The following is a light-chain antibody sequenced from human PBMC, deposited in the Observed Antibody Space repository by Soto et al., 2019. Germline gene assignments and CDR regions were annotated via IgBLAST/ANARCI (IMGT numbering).Light chain of an antibody. CDR2: GNT. V-gene: IGLV1-40*01. Sequence: QAVVTQPPSVSGAPGQRVTISCTGTTSNIGAGYDVHWYRHLPGTAPKLLIYGNTNRPSGVPDRFSGSKSGTSASLAITGLQAEDEADYYCHSYDRSLSGSVFGGGTKLTVL. CDR3: HSYDRSLSGSV. CDR1: TSNIGAGYD. J-gene: IGLJ3*02.